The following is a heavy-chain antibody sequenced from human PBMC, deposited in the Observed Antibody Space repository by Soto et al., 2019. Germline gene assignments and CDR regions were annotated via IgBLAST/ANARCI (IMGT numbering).Heavy chain of an antibody. D-gene: IGHD2-15*01. J-gene: IGHJ4*02. Sequence: HPGGSLRLSCAASGFTFSSYAMSWVRQAPGKGLEWVSAISGSGGSTYYADSVKGRFTISRDNSKNTLYLQMNSLRAEDTAVYYCAKVEAKVVVVAATHYYDSSGYPSYYFDYWGQGTLVTVSS. CDR2: ISGSGGST. V-gene: IGHV3-23*01. CDR3: AKVEAKVVVVAATHYYDSSGYPSYYFDY. CDR1: GFTFSSYA.